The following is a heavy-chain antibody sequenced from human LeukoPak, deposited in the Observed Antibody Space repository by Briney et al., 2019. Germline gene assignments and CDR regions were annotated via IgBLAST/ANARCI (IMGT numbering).Heavy chain of an antibody. CDR1: GFTFSSYV. CDR2: ISDTGGST. J-gene: IGHJ4*01. V-gene: IGHV3-23*01. Sequence: GGSPRLSCAASGFTFSSYVMNWVRQAPGKGLEWVSAISDTGGSTYYADSVRGRFTISRDNSKNTLYLQMNSLRAEDTAVYYCAKGSSGWDFDYWGHGTLVTVSS. D-gene: IGHD6-19*01. CDR3: AKGSSGWDFDY.